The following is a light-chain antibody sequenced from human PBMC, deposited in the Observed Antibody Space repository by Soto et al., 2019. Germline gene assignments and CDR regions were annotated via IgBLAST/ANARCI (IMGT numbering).Light chain of an antibody. J-gene: IGKJ5*01. CDR3: QQYGTSPIT. V-gene: IGKV3-20*01. CDR1: QTVSSY. CDR2: GAS. Sequence: ENVLTQSPGTLSLSPGERATLSCRASQTVSSYLTWYQQRPGQAPRLLISGASRRATGIPDRLSGSGSGTDFTLTISRLEPEDFALYYCQQYGTSPITFGQGTRLEIK.